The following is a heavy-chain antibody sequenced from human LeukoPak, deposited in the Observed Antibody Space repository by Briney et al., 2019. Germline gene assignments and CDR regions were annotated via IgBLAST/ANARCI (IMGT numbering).Heavy chain of an antibody. J-gene: IGHJ3*02. CDR1: GFTFSSYS. Sequence: GGSLRLSCAASGFTFSSYSMNWVRQAPGKGLEWVSSISSSSNYIYYANSMKGRFTISRDNAKNSLYLQMNSLRAEDTAMYYCARGSDYYDSSGYYQDAFDIWGQGTMVTVSS. CDR2: ISSSSNYI. D-gene: IGHD3-22*01. CDR3: ARGSDYYDSSGYYQDAFDI. V-gene: IGHV3-21*01.